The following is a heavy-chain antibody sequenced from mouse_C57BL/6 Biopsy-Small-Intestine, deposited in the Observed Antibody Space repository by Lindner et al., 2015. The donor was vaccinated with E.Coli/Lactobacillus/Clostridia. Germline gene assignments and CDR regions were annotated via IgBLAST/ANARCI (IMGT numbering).Heavy chain of an antibody. D-gene: IGHD2-1*01. J-gene: IGHJ2*01. CDR1: GYTFTEYN. V-gene: IGHV1-62-2*01. CDR2: LYPGSGSV. CDR3: ARHEEGIYYGNFYFDY. Sequence: VQLQESGVELVKPGASVELSCKASGYTFTEYNIYWVKQRSGQGLEWIGWLYPGSGSVMYNEKFKDKATLTADKSSSTVYMELNRLTSEDSAVYFCARHEEGIYYGNFYFDYWGQGTTLTVSS.